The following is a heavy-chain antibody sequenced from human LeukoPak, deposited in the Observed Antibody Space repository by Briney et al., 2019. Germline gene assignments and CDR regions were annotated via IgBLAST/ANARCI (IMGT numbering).Heavy chain of an antibody. CDR3: AKEPYSSSWYYLDY. J-gene: IGHJ4*02. CDR1: GFTFDDYA. V-gene: IGHV3-43D*03. D-gene: IGHD6-13*01. Sequence: GGSLRLSCAASGFTFDDYAMHWVRQAPGKGLEWVSLISWDGGSTYYADSVKGRFTISRDNSKNSLYLQMNSLRAEDTALYYCAKEPYSSSWYYLDYWGQGTLVTVSS. CDR2: ISWDGGST.